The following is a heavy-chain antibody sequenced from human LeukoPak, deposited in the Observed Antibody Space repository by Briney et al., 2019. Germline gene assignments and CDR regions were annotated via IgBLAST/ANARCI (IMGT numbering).Heavy chain of an antibody. Sequence: SETLSLTCAVYGGSFSGYYWSWIRQPPGKGLEWIGEINHSGSTNYNPSLKSRVTISVDTSKNQFSLKLSSVTAADTAVYYCARGKGGTIFGVVIIPVGFDYWGQGTLVTVSS. CDR1: GGSFSGYY. V-gene: IGHV4-34*01. CDR3: ARGKGGTIFGVVIIPVGFDY. D-gene: IGHD3-3*01. CDR2: INHSGST. J-gene: IGHJ4*02.